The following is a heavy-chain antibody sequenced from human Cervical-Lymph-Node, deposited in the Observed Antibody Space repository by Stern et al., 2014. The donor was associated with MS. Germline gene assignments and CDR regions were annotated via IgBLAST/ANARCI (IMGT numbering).Heavy chain of an antibody. CDR1: GFALRNSGVS. V-gene: IGHV2-5*02. CDR2: IYWGDEK. CDR3: THSLHGDYYDAFDT. Sequence: QVTLKESGPTLVKATQPLTLTCTFSGFALRNSGVSVAWIRQPPGKALEWLAVIYWGDEKRCSPSLKSRLSITKDASESQVVLTMTNMDPVDTATYYCTHSLHGDYYDAFDTWGQGTMVTVSS. D-gene: IGHD4-17*01. J-gene: IGHJ3*02.